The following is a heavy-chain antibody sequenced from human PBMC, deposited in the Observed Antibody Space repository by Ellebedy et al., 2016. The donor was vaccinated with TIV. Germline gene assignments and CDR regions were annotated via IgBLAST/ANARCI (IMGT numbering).Heavy chain of an antibody. Sequence: SETLSLXCTVSGGSISSGGYSWSWMRQPPGKGLEWIGYIYHSGSTYYTPSLKSRVTISVDRSKNQFSLKLSSVTAADTAVYYCARVVCSGGSCYTNWFDPWGQGTLVTVSS. CDR3: ARVVCSGGSCYTNWFDP. J-gene: IGHJ5*02. D-gene: IGHD2-15*01. CDR1: GGSISSGGYS. V-gene: IGHV4-30-2*01. CDR2: IYHSGST.